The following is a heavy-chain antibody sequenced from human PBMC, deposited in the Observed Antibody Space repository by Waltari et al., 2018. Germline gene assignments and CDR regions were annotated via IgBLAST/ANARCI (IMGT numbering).Heavy chain of an antibody. Sequence: EVQLVESGGGLIQPGGSLRLSCAVSGVSVSENYMHWVRQAPGKGLEWVSLLYRDGSTSYSESVKCRFTISRDTSKNVLYLQVDRLTAGDTAVYYCATHTPFNDFGASGYFYFFDYWGRGTLVTVSS. CDR1: GVSVSENY. D-gene: IGHD3-22*01. CDR3: ATHTPFNDFGASGYFYFFDY. V-gene: IGHV3-53*01. J-gene: IGHJ4*02. CDR2: LYRDGST.